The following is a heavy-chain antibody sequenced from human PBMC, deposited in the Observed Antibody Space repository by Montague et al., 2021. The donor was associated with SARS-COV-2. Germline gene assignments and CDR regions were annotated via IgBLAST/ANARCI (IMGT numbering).Heavy chain of an antibody. CDR3: AREGVGATTNDAFDI. CDR2: INHSGST. CDR1: GGSFSGYY. D-gene: IGHD1-26*01. V-gene: IGHV4-34*01. Sequence: SETLSLTCAVYGGSFSGYYWSWIRQPPGKGLEWIWEINHSGSTNYNPSLKSRVTISVDTSKNQFSLKLSSVTAADTAVYYCAREGVGATTNDAFDIWGQGTMVTVSS. J-gene: IGHJ3*02.